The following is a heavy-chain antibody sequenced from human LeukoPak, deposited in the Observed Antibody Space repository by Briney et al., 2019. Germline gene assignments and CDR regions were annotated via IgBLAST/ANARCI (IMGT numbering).Heavy chain of an antibody. CDR2: IKADGSEK. Sequence: GGSLRLSCAASGSTFSSYRMRWVRQAPGKGLEWVATIKADGSEKYYVDSVKGRFTVSRDNAKNSLYLQMNSLRAEDTAVYYCARDKTYDFWSGYSYYYYYYMDVWGKGTTVTVSS. CDR1: GSTFSSYR. D-gene: IGHD3-3*01. J-gene: IGHJ6*03. CDR3: ARDKTYDFWSGYSYYYYYYMDV. V-gene: IGHV3-7*01.